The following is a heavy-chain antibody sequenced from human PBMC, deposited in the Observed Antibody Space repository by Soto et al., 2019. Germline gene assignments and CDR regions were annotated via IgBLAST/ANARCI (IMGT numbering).Heavy chain of an antibody. CDR1: GFILSSDC. Sequence: GVSLRFSXAVSGFILSSDCISWVRQAPGKGLEWVAYIREDGSQKYFVHSVKGRFTISRENAKNTLYLQMNSRRAEDTAVYYCARARGMAKVPNMLFNIWGQGTMVTGSS. D-gene: IGHD5-12*01. J-gene: IGHJ3*02. V-gene: IGHV3-7*01. CDR2: IREDGSQK. CDR3: ARARGMAKVPNMLFNI.